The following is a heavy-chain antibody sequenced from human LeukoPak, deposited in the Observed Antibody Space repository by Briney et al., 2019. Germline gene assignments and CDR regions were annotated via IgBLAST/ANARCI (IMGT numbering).Heavy chain of an antibody. V-gene: IGHV4-30-4*08. D-gene: IGHD4-11*01. CDR1: GGSISSGDYY. Sequence: SQTLSLTCTVSGGSISSGDYYWSWIRQPPGKGLEWIGYIYYSGSTYYNPSLKSRVTISVDTSKNQFSLKLSSVTAADTAVYYCAEITVAYYYYYYMDVWGKGTTVTVSS. J-gene: IGHJ6*03. CDR2: IYYSGST. CDR3: AEITVAYYYYYYMDV.